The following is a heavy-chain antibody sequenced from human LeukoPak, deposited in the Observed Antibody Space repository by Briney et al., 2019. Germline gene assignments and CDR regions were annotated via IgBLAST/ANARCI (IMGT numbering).Heavy chain of an antibody. J-gene: IGHJ5*02. CDR3: ARESGGHPTYYYDSSGLNH. CDR1: GYTFTSYG. V-gene: IGHV1-18*01. D-gene: IGHD3-22*01. CDR2: ISAYNGNT. Sequence: ASVKVSCKASGYTFTSYGISWVRQAPGQGLEWMGWISAYNGNTNYAQKLQGRVTMTTDTSTSTAYMELRSLRSDDTAVYYCARESGGHPTYYYDSSGLNHWGQGTLVTVSS.